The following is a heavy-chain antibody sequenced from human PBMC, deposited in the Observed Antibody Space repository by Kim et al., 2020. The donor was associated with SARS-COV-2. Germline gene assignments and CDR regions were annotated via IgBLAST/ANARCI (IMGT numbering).Heavy chain of an antibody. V-gene: IGHV3-74*01. CDR1: GFTFSSYW. Sequence: GGSLRLSCAASGFTFSSYWMHWVRQAPGKGLVWVSRINSDGSSTSYADSVKGRFTISRDNAKNTLYLQMNSLRAEDTAVYYCARDPTRLRYFDWWDAFDIWGQGTMVTVSS. CDR2: INSDGSST. CDR3: ARDPTRLRYFDWWDAFDI. D-gene: IGHD3-9*01. J-gene: IGHJ3*02.